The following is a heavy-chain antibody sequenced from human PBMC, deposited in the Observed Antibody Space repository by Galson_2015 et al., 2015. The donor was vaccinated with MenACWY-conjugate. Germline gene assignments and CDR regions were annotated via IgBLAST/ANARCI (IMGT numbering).Heavy chain of an antibody. V-gene: IGHV3-66*01. Sequence: SLRLSCAASGFAVRTSYMSWVRQAPGKGLEWVSIIYNGGGTYDADSVKGRFIISRDNSKNTLYLQMSSLRAEDTAVYYCARDILGDWGQGTLVTVSS. CDR3: ARDILGD. J-gene: IGHJ4*02. CDR2: IYNGGGT. CDR1: GFAVRTSY.